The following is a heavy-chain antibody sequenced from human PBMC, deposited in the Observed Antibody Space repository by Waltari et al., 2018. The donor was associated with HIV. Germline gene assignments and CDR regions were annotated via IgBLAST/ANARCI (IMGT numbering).Heavy chain of an antibody. Sequence: EVQLVESGGGLVQSGRSLRLSCVASGFTFHEIPMHWVRQAPGKGLGWVSRISSHRVAIAYVDAVKGRVTIARDNAKNSLYLQMNSLRPEDTALYFCAKGPDYGGYSYYSYGLDVWGPGTTVTVS. CDR1: GFTFHEIP. V-gene: IGHV3-9*01. CDR2: ISSHRVAI. J-gene: IGHJ6*02. D-gene: IGHD4-17*01. CDR3: AKGPDYGGYSYYSYGLDV.